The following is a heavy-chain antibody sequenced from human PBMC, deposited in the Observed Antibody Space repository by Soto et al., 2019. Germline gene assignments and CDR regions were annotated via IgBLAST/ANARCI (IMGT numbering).Heavy chain of an antibody. Sequence: QVQLQQWGAGLLKPSETLSLTCAVYGGSFSGYYWSWIRQPPGKGLEWIGEINHSGSTNYNPSLKSRVTISVDTSKNQFSLKLSSVTAADTAVYYCARGVLRFLEWLRGPYYYYMDVWGKGTTVTVSS. CDR2: INHSGST. V-gene: IGHV4-34*01. J-gene: IGHJ6*03. CDR1: GGSFSGYY. CDR3: ARGVLRFLEWLRGPYYYYMDV. D-gene: IGHD3-3*01.